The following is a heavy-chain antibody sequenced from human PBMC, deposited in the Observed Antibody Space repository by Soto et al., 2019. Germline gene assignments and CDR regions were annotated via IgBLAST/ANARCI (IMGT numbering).Heavy chain of an antibody. CDR1: VFTMSNYV. CDR3: ATSSRDRITVFGEVMNPPFVNWFDR. D-gene: IGHD3-3*01. CDR2: ITRTSGTT. V-gene: IGHV3-23*01. Sequence: PWWSLRLCCLTSVFTMSNYVMNWFRQAPGKGLEWISAITRTSGTTYYADSVKGRSTVSRDNSKNTLFLQLSNLRADDTATYYCATSSRDRITVFGEVMNPPFVNWFDRWGQGTLVTVSS. J-gene: IGHJ5*02.